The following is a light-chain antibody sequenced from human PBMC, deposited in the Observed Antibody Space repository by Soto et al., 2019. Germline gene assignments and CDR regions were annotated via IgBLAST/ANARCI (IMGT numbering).Light chain of an antibody. Sequence: QSALTQPASVSGSPGQSIAISCNGTSSDVGGYNYVSWYQQHPGKAPKLMIFEVSSRPSGISNRFSGSKSGNTASLTISGLRAEDEADYYCSSYRSNNTKGFGGGTKVTVL. CDR3: SSYRSNNTKG. J-gene: IGLJ2*01. V-gene: IGLV2-14*01. CDR1: SSDVGGYNY. CDR2: EVS.